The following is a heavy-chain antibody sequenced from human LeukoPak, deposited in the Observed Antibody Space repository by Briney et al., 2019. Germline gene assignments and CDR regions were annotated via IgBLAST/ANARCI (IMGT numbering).Heavy chain of an antibody. D-gene: IGHD3-10*01. CDR2: MNPNSGNT. J-gene: IGHJ4*02. V-gene: IGHV1-8*01. Sequence: ASVKVSCKASGYTFTSYDINWVRQATGQGLEWMGWMNPNSGNTGYAQKFQGRVTMTRNTSISTAYMELSRLRSDDTAVYYCARTFYYGSGLFPSHFDYWGQGTLVTVSS. CDR1: GYTFTSYD. CDR3: ARTFYYGSGLFPSHFDY.